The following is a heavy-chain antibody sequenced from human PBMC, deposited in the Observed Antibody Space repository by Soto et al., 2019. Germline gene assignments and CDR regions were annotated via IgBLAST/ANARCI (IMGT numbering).Heavy chain of an antibody. CDR1: GYSFTSYW. CDR2: IYPGDSDT. CDR3: ARFAHSRNWYTNYYSIHV. D-gene: IGHD6-13*01. Sequence: GESLKISCKGSGYSFTSYWIGWVRQMPGKGLEWMGIIYPGDSDTRYSPSFQGQVTISADKSISTAYLQWSSLKASDTAMYYCARFAHSRNWYTNYYSIHVWGQAIMLTVSS. V-gene: IGHV5-51*01. J-gene: IGHJ6*02.